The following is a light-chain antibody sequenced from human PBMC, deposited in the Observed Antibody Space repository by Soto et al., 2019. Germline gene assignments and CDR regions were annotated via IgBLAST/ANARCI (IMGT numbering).Light chain of an antibody. Sequence: EIVLTQSPGTLSLSPGARATLSCRASQSVSSSYLAWYQQKPGQAPRLLIYGASSRATGIPDRFSGSGSGTDFTLTISSLEPEDFAVYYCQHRNNRPFSFGPGTKVDIK. CDR3: QHRNNRPFS. V-gene: IGKV3D-20*02. CDR2: GAS. CDR1: QSVSSSY. J-gene: IGKJ3*01.